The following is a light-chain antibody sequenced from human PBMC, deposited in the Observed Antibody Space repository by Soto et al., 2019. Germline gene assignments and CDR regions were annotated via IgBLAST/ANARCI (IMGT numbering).Light chain of an antibody. CDR2: AAS. V-gene: IGKV1-27*01. J-gene: IGKJ1*01. CDR3: QKYTSAPWT. CDR1: QGISNY. Sequence: DIQMTQSPSSLSASVGDRVTITCRASQGISNYLAWYQQKPGKVPRLLIFAASTLQSGAPSRFRGAVSETDFTPTFNGLKPENVATNYYQKYTSAPWTFAQGTKVEIK.